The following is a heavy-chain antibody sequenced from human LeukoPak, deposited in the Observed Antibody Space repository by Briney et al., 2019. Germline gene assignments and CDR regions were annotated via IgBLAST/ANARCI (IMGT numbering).Heavy chain of an antibody. CDR3: ARDDGSSSVNALDI. V-gene: IGHV1-2*02. D-gene: IGHD6-6*01. Sequence: ASVRVSCKASGYTFTAYYIHWVRQAPGQGLEWMGWINPKNADTDYAQNFRGRVTMTRDTSNSTVYMELSRLRSDDTAVYYCARDDGSSSVNALDIWGQGTMITVSS. CDR1: GYTFTAYY. CDR2: INPKNADT. J-gene: IGHJ3*02.